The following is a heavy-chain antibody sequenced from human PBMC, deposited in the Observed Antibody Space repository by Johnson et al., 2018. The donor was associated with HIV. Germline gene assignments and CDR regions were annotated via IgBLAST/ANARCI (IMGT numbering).Heavy chain of an antibody. CDR3: ARAMYYYDTSGYYSDDAFDI. CDR2: ISYDGSNK. J-gene: IGHJ3*02. Sequence: QVLLVESGGGVVQPGRSLRLSCAASGFTFSSYTIHWVRQAPGKGLEWVAVISYDGSNKHYADSVKGRFTVSSDNAKNSLHLQMNSLRVEDTALYYCARAMYYYDTSGYYSDDAFDIWGQGTMVTVSS. CDR1: GFTFSSYT. V-gene: IGHV3-30-3*01. D-gene: IGHD3-22*01.